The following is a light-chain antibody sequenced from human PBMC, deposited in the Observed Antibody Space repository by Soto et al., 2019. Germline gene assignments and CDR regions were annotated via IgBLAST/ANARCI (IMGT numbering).Light chain of an antibody. CDR1: SSDVGGYNY. Sequence: QCALTQSASGSGSPGQSITISCTGTSSDVGGYNYVSWYQQHPGKAPKLMIYEVSNRPSGVSNRVSGSKSGNTASLAISGLQAEDEADYYCTSYTSSSTWVFGGGTKLTVL. CDR2: EVS. CDR3: TSYTSSSTWV. V-gene: IGLV2-14*01. J-gene: IGLJ3*02.